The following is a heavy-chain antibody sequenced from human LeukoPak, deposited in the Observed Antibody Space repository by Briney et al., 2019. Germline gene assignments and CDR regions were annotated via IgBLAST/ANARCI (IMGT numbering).Heavy chain of an antibody. V-gene: IGHV1-18*01. D-gene: IGHD3-10*01. J-gene: IGHJ4*02. CDR2: ISAYNGYT. CDR1: GFTFTSYG. Sequence: ASVKVSCKAPGFTFTSYGISWVRQAPGQGLEWMGWISAYNGYTNYAQKLQGRVTITTDTSTSTAYMELRSLRSDDTAVYYCATAGYYGSGSFDYWGQGTLVTVSS. CDR3: ATAGYYGSGSFDY.